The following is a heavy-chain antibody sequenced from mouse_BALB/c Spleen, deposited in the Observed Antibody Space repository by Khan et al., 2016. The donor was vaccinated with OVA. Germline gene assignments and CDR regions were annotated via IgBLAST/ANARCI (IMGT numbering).Heavy chain of an antibody. CDR1: GFSLTSYG. Sequence: QVQLKQSGPGLVAPSQSLSITCTVSGFSLTSYGVSWVRQPPGKGLEWLGVIWGDGNSNFHSALRSRLSISKDNSKSQVFLKLNSLQTDDTATYYCAKDRGYYAVDYWGQGTSVTVSS. CDR3: AKDRGYYAVDY. CDR2: IWGDGNS. J-gene: IGHJ4*01. V-gene: IGHV2-3*01.